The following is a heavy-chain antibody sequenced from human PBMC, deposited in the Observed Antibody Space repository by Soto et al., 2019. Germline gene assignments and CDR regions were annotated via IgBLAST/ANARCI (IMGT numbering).Heavy chain of an antibody. CDR2: FDPEDGET. J-gene: IGHJ6*02. CDR3: ATMNYLQVAGTRGYYYYGMDV. V-gene: IGHV1-24*01. D-gene: IGHD6-19*01. Sequence: ASVKVSGKVSGYTLTELSMHCVLQSPLKWLDWMGGFDPEDGETIYAQKFQGRVTMTEDTSTDTAYMELSSLRSEDTAVHYCATMNYLQVAGTRGYYYYGMDVWGQGTTVTVSS. CDR1: GYTLTELS.